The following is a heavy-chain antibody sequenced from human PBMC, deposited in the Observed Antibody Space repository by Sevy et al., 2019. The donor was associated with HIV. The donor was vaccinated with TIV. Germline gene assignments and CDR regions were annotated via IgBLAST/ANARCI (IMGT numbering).Heavy chain of an antibody. D-gene: IGHD2-2*01. CDR2: INPSGGTT. Sequence: ASVKVSCKASGYTFTSFYMHWVRQAPGQGLEWLGIINPSGGTTTYAQKFQGRVTMTRDTSTSTVYMELSSLRSEDTAVYYCARVTGPVVPAYMDVWGKGTTVTVSS. CDR1: GYTFTSFY. J-gene: IGHJ6*04. CDR3: ARVTGPVVPAYMDV. V-gene: IGHV1-46*01.